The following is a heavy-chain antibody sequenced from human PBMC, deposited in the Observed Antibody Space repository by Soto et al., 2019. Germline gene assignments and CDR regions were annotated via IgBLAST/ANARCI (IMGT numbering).Heavy chain of an antibody. J-gene: IGHJ4*02. Sequence: PSETLSLTCTVSGGSISSDYWSWIRQPPGKGLEWIAYIYYSGITDYNPSLKSRVTISVDTSKSQFSLKLSSVTAADTAVYYCARGGGVYYFDYWGQGTLVTVSS. D-gene: IGHD2-8*02. CDR1: GGSISSDY. V-gene: IGHV4-59*01. CDR3: ARGGGVYYFDY. CDR2: IYYSGIT.